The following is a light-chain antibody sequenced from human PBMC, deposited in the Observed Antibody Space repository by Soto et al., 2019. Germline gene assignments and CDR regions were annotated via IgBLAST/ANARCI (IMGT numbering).Light chain of an antibody. J-gene: IGLJ1*01. CDR2: EVS. V-gene: IGLV2-14*01. CDR1: SSDVGGYNY. Sequence: QSALAQPASVSGSPGQSITISCTGTSSDVGGYNYVSWYQQHPGKAPNLMIYEVSNRPSGVSNRFSGSKSGNTASLTISGLQAEHEADYYCSSYTSSSPLDVCGTGTKGTVL. CDR3: SSYTSSSPLDV.